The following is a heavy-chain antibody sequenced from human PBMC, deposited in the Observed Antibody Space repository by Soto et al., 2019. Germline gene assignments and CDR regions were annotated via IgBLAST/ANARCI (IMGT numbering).Heavy chain of an antibody. CDR2: TNQDGSEK. Sequence: GGSLRLSCAASGFTFSSYWMSWVRQAPGKGLEWVANTNQDGSEKYYLDSVKGRFTISRDSAQNSLFLQMSSLRAEDTAVYYCARGSSCSHWGQGTPVTVSS. J-gene: IGHJ4*02. D-gene: IGHD2-15*01. V-gene: IGHV3-7*01. CDR3: ARGSSCSH. CDR1: GFTFSSYW.